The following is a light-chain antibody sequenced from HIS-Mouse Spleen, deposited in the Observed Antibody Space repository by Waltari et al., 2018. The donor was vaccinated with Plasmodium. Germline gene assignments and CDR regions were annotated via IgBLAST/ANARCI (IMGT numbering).Light chain of an antibody. Sequence: QSALTQPASVSGSPGQSITISCTGTSSDGGSHNLVSWYQQHPGKAPKLMIYEGSKRPSGVSNRFSGSKSGNTASLTISGLQAEDEADYYCCSYAGSSTVFGGGTKLTVL. J-gene: IGLJ3*02. CDR3: CSYAGSSTV. CDR1: SSDGGSHNL. CDR2: EGS. V-gene: IGLV2-23*01.